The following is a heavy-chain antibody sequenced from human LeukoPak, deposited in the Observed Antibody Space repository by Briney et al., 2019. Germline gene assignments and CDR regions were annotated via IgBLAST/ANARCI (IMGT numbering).Heavy chain of an antibody. Sequence: SETLSLTCTVSGGSVTTTDYYWSWIRQPPGKGLEWIGHIYYTGTTHYNPSLKSLLTMSLDTSRNHVSLSLNSVTAAETAVYFCVSGNYYYDISGDPEYYFDFWGQGALVTVSS. V-gene: IGHV4-30-4*01. D-gene: IGHD3-22*01. J-gene: IGHJ4*02. CDR2: IYYTGTT. CDR1: GGSVTTTDYY. CDR3: VSGNYYYDISGDPEYYFDF.